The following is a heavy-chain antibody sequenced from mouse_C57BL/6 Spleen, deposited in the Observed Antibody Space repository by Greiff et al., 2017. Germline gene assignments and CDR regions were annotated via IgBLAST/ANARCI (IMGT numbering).Heavy chain of an antibody. Sequence: QVQLQQSGTELVKPGASVKLSCKASGYTFTSYWMHWVKQRPGQGLEWIGNINPSNGGTNYNEKFKSKATLTVDKSSSTAYMQLSSLTSEDSAVXYCARSGGSTRFDYWGQGTTLTVSS. D-gene: IGHD1-1*01. V-gene: IGHV1-53*01. J-gene: IGHJ2*01. CDR1: GYTFTSYW. CDR3: ARSGGSTRFDY. CDR2: INPSNGGT.